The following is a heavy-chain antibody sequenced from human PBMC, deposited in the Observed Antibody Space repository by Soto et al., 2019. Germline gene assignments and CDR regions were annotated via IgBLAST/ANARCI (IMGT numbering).Heavy chain of an antibody. Sequence: QLQLQESGSGIVRPSQTLSLTCAVSGGSISTSDYSWSWIRQAPGRGLEWIGSIYQSGRSYYIPSLKSRATMSLYKSKNQFSLKITSAVAADTARYYCAREMTICGVAPGGGVDVGGQGTTVTVSS. D-gene: IGHD3-3*01. CDR3: AREMTICGVAPGGGVDV. V-gene: IGHV4-30-2*01. J-gene: IGHJ6*02. CDR1: GGSISTSDYS. CDR2: IYQSGRS.